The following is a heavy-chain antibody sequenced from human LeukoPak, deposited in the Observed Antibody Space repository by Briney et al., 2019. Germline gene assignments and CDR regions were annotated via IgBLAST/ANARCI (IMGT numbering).Heavy chain of an antibody. J-gene: IGHJ4*02. V-gene: IGHV3-64D*06. Sequence: PGGSLRLSCSVSGFTFSTYVMHWVRQAPGKGLEYVSAISSNGDNTYYSDSVKGRSTISRDNSKNTLYLQMSSLRADDTAAYYCVRGTGYWGQGTLVTVSS. CDR2: ISSNGDNT. CDR3: VRGTGY. CDR1: GFTFSTYV.